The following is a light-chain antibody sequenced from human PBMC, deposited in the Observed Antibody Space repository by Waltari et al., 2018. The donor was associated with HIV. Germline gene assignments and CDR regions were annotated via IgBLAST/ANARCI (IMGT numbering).Light chain of an antibody. CDR3: CAYAGGLE. CDR1: SSDTGNYNL. CDR2: EDN. V-gene: IGLV2-23*01. J-gene: IGLJ2*01. Sequence: QSDLTQPASVSGSPGQSITISCTGTSSDTGNYNLVSWYQLYPGKAPKLIIYEDNKRPSGVSNRFSGSKSADTASLTISGLQAEDEADYYCCAYAGGLEFGGGTKLTVL.